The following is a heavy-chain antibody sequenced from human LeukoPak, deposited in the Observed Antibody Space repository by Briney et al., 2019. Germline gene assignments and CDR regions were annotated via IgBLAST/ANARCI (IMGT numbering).Heavy chain of an antibody. CDR1: GFTLTNYW. CDR3: ARDSGLTTVDY. V-gene: IGHV3-7*03. Sequence: GGSLRLSCAASGFTLTNYWMSWVRQAPGKGLEWVANVKQDGSGEYYVDSVKGRFTISRDSAKNSLYLQMNSLRAEDTAVYYCARDSGLTTVDYWGQGTLVTVSS. CDR2: VKQDGSGE. J-gene: IGHJ4*02. D-gene: IGHD3/OR15-3a*01.